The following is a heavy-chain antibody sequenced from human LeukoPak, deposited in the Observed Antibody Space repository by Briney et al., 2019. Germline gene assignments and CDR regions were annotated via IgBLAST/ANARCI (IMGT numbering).Heavy chain of an antibody. V-gene: IGHV4-59*08. D-gene: IGHD3-10*01. CDR3: ARLGGSYSVDY. Sequence: SETLSLTCTVAGGSIRSFYWSWFRQPPGRGLEWIAYVSDSGNTNHNPSLKSRVTMSMDTSKNEFSLKLNSVTAADTAVYYCARLGGSYSVDYWGQGTLVTVSS. J-gene: IGHJ4*02. CDR1: GGSIRSFY. CDR2: VSDSGNT.